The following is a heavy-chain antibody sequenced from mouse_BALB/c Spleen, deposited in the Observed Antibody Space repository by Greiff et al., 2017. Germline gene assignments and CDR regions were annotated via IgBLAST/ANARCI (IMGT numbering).Heavy chain of an antibody. Sequence: EVKLVESGGDLVKPGGSLKLSCAASGFTFSSYGMSWVRQTPDKRLEWVATISSGGSYTYYPDSVKGRFTISRDNAKNTLYLQMSSLKSEDTAMYYCARHERNYYGSSWYCDYWGQGTTLTVSS. V-gene: IGHV5-6*01. CDR2: ISSGGSYT. J-gene: IGHJ2*01. D-gene: IGHD1-1*01. CDR3: ARHERNYYGSSWYCDY. CDR1: GFTFSSYG.